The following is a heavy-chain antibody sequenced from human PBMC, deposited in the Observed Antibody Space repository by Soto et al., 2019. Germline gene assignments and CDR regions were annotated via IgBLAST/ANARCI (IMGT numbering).Heavy chain of an antibody. CDR1: GFTFSGYA. CDR3: ARDSTPPDY. V-gene: IGHV3-23*01. Sequence: GGSLRLSCAAAGFTFSGYAMSCVRQAPGKGLEWISAISGSGGSTYYADSVKGRFTISRDNSKNTLYLQMNSLRAEDTAVYYCARDSTPPDYWGQGTLVTVSS. J-gene: IGHJ4*02. CDR2: ISGSGGST.